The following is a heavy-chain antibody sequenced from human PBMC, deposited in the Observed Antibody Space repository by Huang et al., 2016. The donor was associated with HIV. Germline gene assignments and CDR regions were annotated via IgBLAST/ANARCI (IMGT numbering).Heavy chain of an antibody. Sequence: QEQLLESGGGVVQPGRSLRLSCAASGFTLSAFTMHWVRQAPGQGPEWVTLITRDGANEFYVYSVKGRFTITRDNSANSVLLHMNGLRPEDTAVYYCVRDLVGHMIPHVFDIWGRGTVVTVSS. V-gene: IGHV3-30*14. CDR2: ITRDGANE. CDR3: VRDLVGHMIPHVFDI. J-gene: IGHJ3*02. D-gene: IGHD3-16*01. CDR1: GFTLSAFT.